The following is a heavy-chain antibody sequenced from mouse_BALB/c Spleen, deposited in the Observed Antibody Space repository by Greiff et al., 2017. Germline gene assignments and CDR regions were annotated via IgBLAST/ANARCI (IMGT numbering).Heavy chain of an antibody. CDR2: IYPGDGDT. CDR3: ARSMGLPYYSLDY. D-gene: IGHD1-1*02. J-gene: IGHJ2*01. CDR1: GYAFSSYW. V-gene: IGHV1-80*01. Sequence: VQLQQSGAELVRPGSSVKISCKASGYAFSSYWMNWVKQRPGQGLEWIGQIYPGDGDTNYNGKFKGKATLTADKSSSTAYMQLSSLTSEDSAVYFCARSMGLPYYSLDYWGQGTTLTVSS.